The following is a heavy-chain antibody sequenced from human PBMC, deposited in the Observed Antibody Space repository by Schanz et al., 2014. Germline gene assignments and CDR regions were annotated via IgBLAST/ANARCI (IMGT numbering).Heavy chain of an antibody. Sequence: EVQLVESGGGLVQPGGSLRLSCATSRLTFGNYWMSWVRQAPGKGLEWVANINQDGSQKYYVGSVKGRFTISRDNAKDSLYLQMTSLRAEDTAVYYCASLIGTTSAHFYGMDVWGQGTLVTVSS. D-gene: IGHD1-7*01. CDR3: ASLIGTTSAHFYGMDV. V-gene: IGHV3-7*03. CDR2: INQDGSQK. CDR1: RLTFGNYW. J-gene: IGHJ6*02.